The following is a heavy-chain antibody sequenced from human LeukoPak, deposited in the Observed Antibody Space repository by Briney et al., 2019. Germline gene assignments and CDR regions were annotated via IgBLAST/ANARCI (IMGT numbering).Heavy chain of an antibody. D-gene: IGHD6-19*01. CDR3: ARGFGSGWYEVDY. Sequence: SETLSLTCTVSGGSISSYYWSWILQPPGKGLEWIGYIYYSGSTNYNPSLKSRVTISVETSKNQFSLKLSSVPAADTAVYYCARGFGSGWYEVDYWGQGTLVTVSS. CDR1: GGSISSYY. J-gene: IGHJ4*02. CDR2: IYYSGST. V-gene: IGHV4-59*01.